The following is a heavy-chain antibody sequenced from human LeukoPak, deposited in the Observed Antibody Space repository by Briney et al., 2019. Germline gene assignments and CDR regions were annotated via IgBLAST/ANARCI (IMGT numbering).Heavy chain of an antibody. CDR3: AGALALPYYYGSGRSGFDY. V-gene: IGHV4-4*02. D-gene: IGHD3-10*01. CDR1: GGSISSSNW. Sequence: PSETLSLTCAVSGGSISSSNWWSWVRQPPGKGLEWIGEIYHSGSTNYNPSLKSRVTISVDKSKNQFSLKLSSVTAADTAVYYCAGALALPYYYGSGRSGFDYWGQGTLVTVSS. J-gene: IGHJ4*02. CDR2: IYHSGST.